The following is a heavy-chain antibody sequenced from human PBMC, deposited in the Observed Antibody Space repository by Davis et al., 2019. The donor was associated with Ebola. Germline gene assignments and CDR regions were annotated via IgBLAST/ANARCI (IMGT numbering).Heavy chain of an antibody. J-gene: IGHJ6*02. Sequence: GESLKISCAASGFTFSSYAMNWVRQAPGKGLEWVSGISGSGASTYYADSVKGRFTISRDNSKNTLYLRMNILRADDTAGYYCAKGGYCSSSGCDGGYYYGMDVWGQGTTVTVSS. D-gene: IGHD2-2*01. V-gene: IGHV3-23*01. CDR1: GFTFSSYA. CDR3: AKGGYCSSSGCDGGYYYGMDV. CDR2: ISGSGAST.